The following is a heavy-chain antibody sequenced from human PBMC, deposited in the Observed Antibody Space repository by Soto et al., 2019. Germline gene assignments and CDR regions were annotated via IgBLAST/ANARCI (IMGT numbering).Heavy chain of an antibody. Sequence: QLQLQESGPGLVKPSETLSLSCAVSGGSISSSSYDWGWIRQPPGKGLEWIGKIYYSGSTYYNPSLKSRVTISVDTSKNQFSLKLSSVTAADTAVYFCARLFTTTGSYDSWGQGTLVTVSS. J-gene: IGHJ5*01. CDR3: ARLFTTTGSYDS. D-gene: IGHD1-26*01. V-gene: IGHV4-39*01. CDR1: GGSISSSSYD. CDR2: IYYSGST.